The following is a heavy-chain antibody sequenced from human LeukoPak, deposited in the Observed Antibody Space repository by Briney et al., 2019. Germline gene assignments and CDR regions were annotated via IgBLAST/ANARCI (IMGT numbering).Heavy chain of an antibody. V-gene: IGHV3-53*01. D-gene: IGHD3-22*01. CDR2: TYSGGST. CDR3: ARLVDISGFHTCDY. Sequence: GGSLRLSCAASGFALSSNYMSWVRQAPGRGLEWVSVTYSGGSTYYADSVKGRFTISRDNSKNTLYLQMNSLRAEDTAVYYCARLVDISGFHTCDYWGQGTLVAVSS. CDR1: GFALSSNY. J-gene: IGHJ4*02.